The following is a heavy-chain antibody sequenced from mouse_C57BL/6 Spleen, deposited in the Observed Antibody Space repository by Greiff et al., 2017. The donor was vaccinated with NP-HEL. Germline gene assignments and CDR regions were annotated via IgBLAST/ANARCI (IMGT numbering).Heavy chain of an antibody. CDR1: GYTFTSYW. CDR3: ARPYYYGSSQYYFDD. D-gene: IGHD1-1*01. J-gene: IGHJ2*01. Sequence: QVQLQQPGAELVKPGASVEMSCKASGYTFTSYWITWVKQRPGQGLEWIGDIYPGSGSTNYNEKFKSKATLTVDTSSSTAYMQLSSLTSEDSAVYYCARPYYYGSSQYYFDDWGQGTTLTVSS. V-gene: IGHV1-55*01. CDR2: IYPGSGST.